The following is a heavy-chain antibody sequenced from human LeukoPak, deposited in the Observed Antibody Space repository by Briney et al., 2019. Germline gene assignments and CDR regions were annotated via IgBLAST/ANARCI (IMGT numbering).Heavy chain of an antibody. CDR1: GFSFSSYS. V-gene: IGHV3-30*04. D-gene: IGHD3-10*01. Sequence: GGSLRLSCAASGFSFSSYSIHWVRQAPGKGLEWVAFIRYDGSNKYYADSVKGRFTISRDNSKNTLYLQMNSLRAEDTAVYYCARFAGSGSYDYYGMDVWGQGTTVTVSS. J-gene: IGHJ6*02. CDR2: IRYDGSNK. CDR3: ARFAGSGSYDYYGMDV.